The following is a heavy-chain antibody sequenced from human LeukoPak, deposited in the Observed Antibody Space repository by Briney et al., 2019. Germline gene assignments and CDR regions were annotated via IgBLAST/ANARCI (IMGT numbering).Heavy chain of an antibody. CDR2: ISWSGARI. Sequence: PGGSLRLSCAASGFTLDDYAMHWVRQAPGKGLEWVSSISWSGARIAYADSVKGRFTISRDNAKNSLYLQMNSLRTEDTALYYCAKDPVSRSPINYYYYMDVWGKGTTVTVSS. V-gene: IGHV3-9*01. CDR3: AKDPVSRSPINYYYYMDV. D-gene: IGHD3-3*02. CDR1: GFTLDDYA. J-gene: IGHJ6*03.